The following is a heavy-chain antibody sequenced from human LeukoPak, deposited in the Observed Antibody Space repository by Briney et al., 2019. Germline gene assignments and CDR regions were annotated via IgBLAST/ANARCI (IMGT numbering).Heavy chain of an antibody. CDR1: GGTFSSYA. J-gene: IGHJ4*02. CDR3: ARGPSGSDY. CDR2: INPSSGGT. D-gene: IGHD3-10*01. Sequence: ASVKVSCKASGGTFSSYAISWLRQAPGQGLEWMGRINPSSGGTNYAQKFQGRVTMTRDTSINTAYMDLSSLRSDDTAVYYCARGPSGSDYWGQGTLVTVSS. V-gene: IGHV1-2*06.